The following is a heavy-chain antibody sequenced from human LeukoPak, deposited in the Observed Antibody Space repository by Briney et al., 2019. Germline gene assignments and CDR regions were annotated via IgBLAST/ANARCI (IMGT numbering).Heavy chain of an antibody. Sequence: GGSLRLSCAASGFTFSTYALHWVRQAPGKGLEWVAVISYDGNNKYYVDSVKGRFTISRDNSKNTLYLQMNSLRAEDTALYYCARAGDDRVDPFDYWGQGTLVTVSS. CDR2: ISYDGNNK. V-gene: IGHV3-30-3*01. D-gene: IGHD7-27*01. CDR3: ARAGDDRVDPFDY. J-gene: IGHJ4*02. CDR1: GFTFSTYA.